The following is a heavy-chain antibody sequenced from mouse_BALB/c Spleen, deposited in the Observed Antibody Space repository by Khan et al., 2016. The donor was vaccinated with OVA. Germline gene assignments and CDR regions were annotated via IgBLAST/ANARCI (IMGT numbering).Heavy chain of an antibody. CDR2: IWSGGST. CDR1: GFSLTTYG. Sequence: VQLQESGPGLVQPSQSMSITCTVSGFSLTTYGVHWVRQSPGKGLEWLGVIWSGGSTDYNAAFISRLSISKDNSKSQVFFKMNSLQANDTAIYYCARNYDYDEGLAYWGQGTLVTVSA. CDR3: ARNYDYDEGLAY. D-gene: IGHD2-4*01. J-gene: IGHJ3*01. V-gene: IGHV2-2*02.